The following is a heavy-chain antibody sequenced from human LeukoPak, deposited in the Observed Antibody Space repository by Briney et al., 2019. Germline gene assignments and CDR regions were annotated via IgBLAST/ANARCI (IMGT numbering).Heavy chain of an antibody. CDR3: ARHTKNSSGWYYFDY. V-gene: IGHV4-59*08. D-gene: IGHD6-19*01. Sequence: PSETLSLTGTVSGGSISSYYWSWIRQPPGKGLEWIGYIYYSGSTNYNPSLKSRVTISVDTSKNQFSLKLSSVTAADTAVYYCARHTKNSSGWYYFDYWGQGTLVTVSS. CDR2: IYYSGST. CDR1: GGSISSYY. J-gene: IGHJ4*02.